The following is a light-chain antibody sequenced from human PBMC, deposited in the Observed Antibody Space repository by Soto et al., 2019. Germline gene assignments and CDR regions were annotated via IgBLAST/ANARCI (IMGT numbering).Light chain of an antibody. Sequence: EIVLTQSPATLSLSPGERPTLSCRASQSFSSYLAWYQQKHGQALTLLIYDASTRATGTAARFSGSGSGTDLALTISSIEPEDYAVYYYQQRSNWPPLTFGGGTKVDIK. CDR2: DAS. V-gene: IGKV3-11*01. CDR3: QQRSNWPPLT. J-gene: IGKJ4*01. CDR1: QSFSSY.